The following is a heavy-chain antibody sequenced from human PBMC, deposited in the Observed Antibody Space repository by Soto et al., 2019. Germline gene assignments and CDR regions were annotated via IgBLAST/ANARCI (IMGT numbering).Heavy chain of an antibody. CDR3: ARRYCSSTSCYPSNYYGMDV. CDR1: GYRFTSYW. V-gene: IGHV5-51*01. Sequence: GESLKISCKGSGYRFTSYWIGWVRQMPGKGLEWMGIIYPGDSDTRYSPSFQGQVTISADKSISTAYLQWSSLKASDTAMYYCARRYCSSTSCYPSNYYGMDVWGQGTTVTVSS. D-gene: IGHD2-2*01. J-gene: IGHJ6*02. CDR2: IYPGDSDT.